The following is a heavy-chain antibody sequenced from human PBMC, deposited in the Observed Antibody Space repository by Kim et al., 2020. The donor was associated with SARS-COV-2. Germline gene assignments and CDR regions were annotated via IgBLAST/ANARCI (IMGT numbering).Heavy chain of an antibody. D-gene: IGHD6-19*01. CDR2: ISNSGSI. J-gene: IGHJ3*02. CDR1: GFTFSSYS. CDR3: ARKGLGSPDI. Sequence: GGSLRLSCAVSGFTFSSYSMNWVRQAPGKGLEWVASISNSGSIYYAASVKGRFTISRDNAKNSLYLQVNSVRAADTAVYYCARKGLGSPDIWGQGTMVTVSS. V-gene: IGHV3-21*01.